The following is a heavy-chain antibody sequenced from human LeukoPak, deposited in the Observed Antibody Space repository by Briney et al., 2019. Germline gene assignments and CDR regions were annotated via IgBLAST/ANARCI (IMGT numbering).Heavy chain of an antibody. V-gene: IGHV4-38-2*01. CDR1: GYSISSGYY. CDR2: MSHSGST. J-gene: IGHJ4*02. D-gene: IGHD3-22*01. Sequence: PSETLSLTCAVSGYSISSGYYWGWIRQPPGKGLEWIGSMSHSGSTYYNPSLKSRVTISVDTSKNQFSVKLSSVTAADTAVYYCARHHLYDSSGDGRYYFDYWGQGTLVTVSS. CDR3: ARHHLYDSSGDGRYYFDY.